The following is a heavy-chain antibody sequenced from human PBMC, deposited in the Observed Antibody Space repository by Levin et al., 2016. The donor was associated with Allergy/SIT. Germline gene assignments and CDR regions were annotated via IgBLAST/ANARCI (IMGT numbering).Heavy chain of an antibody. D-gene: IGHD6-19*01. CDR1: GGSISSSSYY. CDR3: ARNRRPEYSSGWYNWFDP. Sequence: SETLSLTCTVSGGSISSSSYYWGWIRQPPGKGLEWIGSIYYSGSTYYNPSLKSRVTISVDTSKNQFSLKLSSVTAADTAVYYCARNRRPEYSSGWYNWFDPWGQGTLVTVSS. CDR2: IYYSGST. V-gene: IGHV4-39*01. J-gene: IGHJ5*02.